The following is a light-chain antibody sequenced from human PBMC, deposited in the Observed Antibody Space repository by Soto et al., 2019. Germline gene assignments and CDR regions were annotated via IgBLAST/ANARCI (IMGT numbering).Light chain of an antibody. Sequence: DIQMTQSPSSLSASVGDRVTITCRASQSISSYLNWYQQKPGKAPKLLIYAASSLQSGVPSRFSGSGSGTYFTLTISRLPHEDFATYYCQPSYSTLTFGPGTKVDIK. J-gene: IGKJ3*01. CDR2: AAS. CDR3: QPSYSTLT. CDR1: QSISSY. V-gene: IGKV1-39*01.